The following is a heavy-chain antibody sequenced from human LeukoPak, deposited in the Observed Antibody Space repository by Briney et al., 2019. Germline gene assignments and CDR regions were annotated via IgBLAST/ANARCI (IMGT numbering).Heavy chain of an antibody. CDR1: GFTVSSNY. J-gene: IGHJ4*02. Sequence: PGGSLRLSCAASGFTVSSNYMSWLRQAPGKGLEWVAVIWYDGSNKYYADSVKGRFTISRDNSKNTLYLQMNSLRAEDTAVYYCARDSGSRYSYFDYWGQGTLVTVSS. D-gene: IGHD6-13*01. V-gene: IGHV3-33*08. CDR3: ARDSGSRYSYFDY. CDR2: IWYDGSNK.